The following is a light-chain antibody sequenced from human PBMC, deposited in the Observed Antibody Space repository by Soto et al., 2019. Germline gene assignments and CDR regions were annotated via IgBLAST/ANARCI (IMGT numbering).Light chain of an antibody. V-gene: IGKV1-6*01. CDR1: QGIRDE. CDR2: GAS. Sequence: AIQMTQSPSSLSASVGDRVTITCRASQGIRDELGWYQQKPGKAPKLLIYGASTLQSGVPSRFSGRGSGTDFTLTIVNLRPEDFATYYCLQDYNFPWTFGQGTKVDIK. J-gene: IGKJ1*01. CDR3: LQDYNFPWT.